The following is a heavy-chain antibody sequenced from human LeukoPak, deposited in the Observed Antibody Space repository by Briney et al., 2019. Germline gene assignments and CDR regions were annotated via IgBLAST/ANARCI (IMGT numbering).Heavy chain of an antibody. D-gene: IGHD3-3*01. V-gene: IGHV4-59*01. J-gene: IGHJ3*02. CDR1: GGSISSYY. CDR2: IYYSGST. Sequence: SETLSLTCTVSGGSISSYYWSWIRQPPGKGLEWIGYIYYSGSTNYNPSLKSRVTISVDTSKNQFSLKLSSVTAADTAVYYCARVRSYDFWSGYPDAFDIWGQGTMVTVSS. CDR3: ARVRSYDFWSGYPDAFDI.